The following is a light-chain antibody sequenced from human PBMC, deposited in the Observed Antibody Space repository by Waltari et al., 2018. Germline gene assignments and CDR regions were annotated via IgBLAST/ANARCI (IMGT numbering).Light chain of an antibody. CDR1: ENINSY. Sequence: DIQMTQSPSTLSASVGDRVTITCRASENINSYLAWYQQKPGKAPKLLIYKASFLESGVPSRFSGGGSGTEFTLTISSLQPDDFATYYCQQYNRYWTFGQGTMVEIK. CDR2: KAS. J-gene: IGKJ1*01. V-gene: IGKV1-5*03. CDR3: QQYNRYWT.